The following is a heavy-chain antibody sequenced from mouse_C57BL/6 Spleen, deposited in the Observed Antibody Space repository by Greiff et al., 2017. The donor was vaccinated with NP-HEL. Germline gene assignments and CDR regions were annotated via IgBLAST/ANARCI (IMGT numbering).Heavy chain of an antibody. CDR2: IYPRSGNT. Sequence: QVQLKESGAELARPGASVKLSCKASGYTFTSYGISWVKQRTGQGLEWIGEIYPRSGNTYYNEKFKGKATLTADKSSSTAYMELRSLTSEDSAVYFCAREVTGTRYFDVWGTGTTVTVSS. D-gene: IGHD4-1*01. CDR1: GYTFTSYG. J-gene: IGHJ1*03. CDR3: AREVTGTRYFDV. V-gene: IGHV1-81*01.